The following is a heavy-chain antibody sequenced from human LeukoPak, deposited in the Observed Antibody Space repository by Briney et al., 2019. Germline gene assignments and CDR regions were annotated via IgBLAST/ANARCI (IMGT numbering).Heavy chain of an antibody. D-gene: IGHD2-2*01. J-gene: IGHJ6*03. CDR3: ARSPYCSSTSCLHHYYYYYMDV. Sequence: SVKVSCKASGGTFSSYAISWVRQAPGQGLEWMGRIIPIFGTANYAQKFQGRVTITTDESTSTAYMELSSLRSEDTAVYYCARSPYCSSTSCLHHYYYYYMDVWGQGTLVTVSS. CDR2: IIPIFGTA. CDR1: GGTFSSYA. V-gene: IGHV1-69*05.